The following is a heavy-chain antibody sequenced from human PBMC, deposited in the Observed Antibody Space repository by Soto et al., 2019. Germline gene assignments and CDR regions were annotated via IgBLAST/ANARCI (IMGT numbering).Heavy chain of an antibody. V-gene: IGHV1-69*13. J-gene: IGHJ4*02. D-gene: IGHD2-21*02. Sequence: GASVKVSCKASGGTFSSYAISWVRQAPGQGLEWMGGIIPIFGTANYAQKFQGRVTITADESTSTAYMELSSLRSEDTAVYYCARGRPFYCGGDCYPYYFDYWGQGALVTVSS. CDR3: ARGRPFYCGGDCYPYYFDY. CDR1: GGTFSSYA. CDR2: IIPIFGTA.